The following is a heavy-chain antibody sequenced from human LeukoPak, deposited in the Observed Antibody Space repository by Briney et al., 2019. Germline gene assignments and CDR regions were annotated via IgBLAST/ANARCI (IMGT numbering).Heavy chain of an antibody. D-gene: IGHD3-10*01. Sequence: PGGSLRLSCAASGFTFSTYAVNWVRQAPGKGLEWVSTIGGSGGSTYYADSVKGRFTISRDKSKNTLYLQMNSLRAEDTAVYYCARGGLWFGESDEDAFDIWGQGTMVTVSS. V-gene: IGHV3-23*01. CDR1: GFTFSTYA. CDR3: ARGGLWFGESDEDAFDI. J-gene: IGHJ3*02. CDR2: IGGSGGST.